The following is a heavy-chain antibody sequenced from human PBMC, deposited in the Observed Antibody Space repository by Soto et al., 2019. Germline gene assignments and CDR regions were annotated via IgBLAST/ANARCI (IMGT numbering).Heavy chain of an antibody. CDR1: GGTVSSYA. CDR2: IIPILGTP. J-gene: IGHJ4*02. D-gene: IGHD6-19*01. V-gene: IGHV1-69*11. Sequence: QVQLVQSGAEVKKPGSSVKVSCKGSGGTVSSYAISWVRQAPGQGLEWMGGIIPILGTPNYAQKFQDRVTITADESTSTASMELSSLTSEVTAMYYCVRLEITVADDYWGQGTLVTVSS. CDR3: VRLEITVADDY.